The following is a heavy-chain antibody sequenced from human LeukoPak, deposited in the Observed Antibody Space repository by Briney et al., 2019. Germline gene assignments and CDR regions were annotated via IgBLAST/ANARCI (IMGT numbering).Heavy chain of an antibody. Sequence: SETLSLTCTVSGGSISSYYWSWIRQPPGKGLEWIGYIYYSGSTNYNPSLKRRVTISLDTSKTQFSLRLSSVTAADTAVYYCARVQFGELLYGAFDIWGQGTMVTVSS. CDR2: IYYSGST. CDR3: ARVQFGELLYGAFDI. V-gene: IGHV4-59*12. D-gene: IGHD3-10*01. CDR1: GGSISSYY. J-gene: IGHJ3*02.